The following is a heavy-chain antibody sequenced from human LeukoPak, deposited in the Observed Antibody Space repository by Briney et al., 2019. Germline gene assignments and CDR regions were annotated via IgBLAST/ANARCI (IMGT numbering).Heavy chain of an antibody. D-gene: IGHD6-19*01. Sequence: PGGSLRLSCEASGFTFSTYGMSWVRQAPGKGLEWVTAVGSDGINTAYADSVKGRFTISRDNSKNTLYLQLNSLRAEDTAVYYCARQLVDYWGQGTLVTVSS. J-gene: IGHJ4*02. CDR3: ARQLVDY. V-gene: IGHV3-23*01. CDR1: GFTFSTYG. CDR2: VGSDGINT.